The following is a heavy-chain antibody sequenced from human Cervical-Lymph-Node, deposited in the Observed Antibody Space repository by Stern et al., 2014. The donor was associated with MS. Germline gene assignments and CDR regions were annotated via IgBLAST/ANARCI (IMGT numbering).Heavy chain of an antibody. Sequence: EVQLVESGGGLVQPGGSLRLSCAASGFTFETSWMSWVRQAPGKGLQWVASMKEDGDDIFSVDSGKGRFTISRDNAKNSLYLQMNSLRVDDTAVYFCARGTAPLSNGWYIGWYFDLWGRGTLVTVSS. J-gene: IGHJ2*01. CDR1: GFTFETSW. CDR2: MKEDGDDI. CDR3: ARGTAPLSNGWYIGWYFDL. D-gene: IGHD6-19*01. V-gene: IGHV3-7*01.